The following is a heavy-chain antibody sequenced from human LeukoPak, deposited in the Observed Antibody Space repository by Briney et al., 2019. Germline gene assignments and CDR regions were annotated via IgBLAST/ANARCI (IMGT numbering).Heavy chain of an antibody. Sequence: PSQTLSLTCSVSGASISSGSYYWSWIRQPAGKGLEWIGRMYTSGATNYNPSLKSRVTISVDTSKNQFSLKLSSVTAADTAVYYCARGNHFQYYYDSSGAFDIWGRGTMVTVSS. D-gene: IGHD3-22*01. V-gene: IGHV4-61*02. CDR3: ARGNHFQYYYDSSGAFDI. CDR1: GASISSGSYY. J-gene: IGHJ3*02. CDR2: MYTSGAT.